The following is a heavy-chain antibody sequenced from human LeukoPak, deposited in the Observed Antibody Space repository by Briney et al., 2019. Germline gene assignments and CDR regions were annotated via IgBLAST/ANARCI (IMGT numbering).Heavy chain of an antibody. CDR2: IYYSGST. J-gene: IGHJ4*02. V-gene: IGHV4-59*01. Sequence: SETLSLTCTVSGGSISSYYWSWIRQPPGKGLEWIGYIYYSGSTNYNPSLKSQVTISVDTSKNQFSLKLSSVTAADTAVYYCARDDGILFDYWGQGTLVTVSS. CDR3: ARDDGILFDY. CDR1: GGSISSYY. D-gene: IGHD5-18*01.